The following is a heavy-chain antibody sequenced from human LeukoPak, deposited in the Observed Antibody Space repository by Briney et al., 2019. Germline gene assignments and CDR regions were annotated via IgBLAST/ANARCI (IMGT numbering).Heavy chain of an antibody. CDR1: GFTFSSYG. CDR2: INSDGINT. V-gene: IGHV3-74*01. CDR3: AKGLVPYYFDY. Sequence: GGSLRLSCAASGFTFSSYGMHWVRQAPGKGLVWVSRINSDGINTSYADSVKGRFTISRDNAKNTLNLQMNSLRAEDTAVYYCAKGLVPYYFDYWGQGTLVTVSS. J-gene: IGHJ4*02.